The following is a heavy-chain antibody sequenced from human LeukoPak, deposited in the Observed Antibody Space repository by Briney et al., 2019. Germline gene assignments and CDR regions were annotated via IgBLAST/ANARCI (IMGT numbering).Heavy chain of an antibody. CDR1: DGSVTSGDSY. D-gene: IGHD3-22*01. V-gene: IGHV4-30-4*01. CDR3: AMRNYDNSASAFDT. J-gene: IGHJ3*02. Sequence: PSETLPLTCSVSDGSVTSGDSYWSWIRQPPGKGLEWIGYIYYSGSSYYNPSLKSRVTISVDTSKNQFSLILSSVTASDTAVYFCAMRNYDNSASAFDTWGQGTMVTVSS. CDR2: IYYSGSS.